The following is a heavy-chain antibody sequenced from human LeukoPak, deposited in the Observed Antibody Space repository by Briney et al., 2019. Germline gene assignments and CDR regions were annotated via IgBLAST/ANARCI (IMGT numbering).Heavy chain of an antibody. CDR1: GYTFTSYG. D-gene: IGHD1-26*01. Sequence: ASVKVSCKASGYTFTSYGISWVRQAPGQGLEWMGWINPNSGGTNYAQKFQGRVTMTRDTSISTAYMELSSLRSEDTAVYYCARGGVGATTYVWFDPWGQGTLVTVSS. J-gene: IGHJ5*02. CDR3: ARGGVGATTYVWFDP. V-gene: IGHV1-2*02. CDR2: INPNSGGT.